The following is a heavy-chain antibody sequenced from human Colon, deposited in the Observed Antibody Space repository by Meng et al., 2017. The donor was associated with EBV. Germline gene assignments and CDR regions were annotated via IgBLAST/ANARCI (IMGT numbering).Heavy chain of an antibody. D-gene: IGHD2-2*01. V-gene: IGHV4-4*02. CDR1: GCSISTSAW. Sequence: QVRLQYSVPGVVAPSGTLSLTCALSGCSISTSAWWSCVRQPPGKGLEWIGEIYRGGGTNYNPSFKSRVTISVDTSNNHFSLKLSYVTAADTAVYYCARVRVIPAAVGFDYWGQGTLVTVSS. J-gene: IGHJ4*02. CDR2: IYRGGGT. CDR3: ARVRVIPAAVGFDY.